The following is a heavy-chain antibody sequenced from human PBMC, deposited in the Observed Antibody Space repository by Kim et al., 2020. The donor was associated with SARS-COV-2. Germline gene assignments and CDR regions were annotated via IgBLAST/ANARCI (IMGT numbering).Heavy chain of an antibody. CDR2: IIPIFGTA. Sequence: SVKVSCKASGGTFSSYAISWVRQAPGQGLEWMGGIIPIFGTANYAQKFQGRVTITADESTSTAYMELSSLRSEDTAVYYCARDRDWNEPFDPWGQGTLVTVSS. D-gene: IGHD1-1*01. CDR3: ARDRDWNEPFDP. J-gene: IGHJ5*02. CDR1: GGTFSSYA. V-gene: IGHV1-69*13.